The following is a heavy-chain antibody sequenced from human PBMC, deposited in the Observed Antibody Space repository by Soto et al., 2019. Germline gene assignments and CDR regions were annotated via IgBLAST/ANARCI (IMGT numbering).Heavy chain of an antibody. CDR2: INPNGGAT. CDR1: GDSFNAYY. V-gene: IGHV1-2*02. CDR3: ARESGGATATLDYYYFYMDV. D-gene: IGHD5-12*01. J-gene: IGHJ6*03. Sequence: QVQLVQSGAEVRKPGASVKVYCKTSGDSFNAYYLHWVRQAPGQGLEWLGWINPNGGATKYAQTFRGRVAMTRYTSTSTGYMELTSLRSDDTAIYFCARESGGATATLDYYYFYMDVWGQGTTVTVSS.